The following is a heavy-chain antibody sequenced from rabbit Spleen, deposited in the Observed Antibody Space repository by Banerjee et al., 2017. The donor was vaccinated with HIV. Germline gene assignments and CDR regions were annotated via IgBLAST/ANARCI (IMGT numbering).Heavy chain of an antibody. CDR1: GFDLNNYNY. Sequence: QSLEESGGGLVKPEGSLTLTCKTSGFDLNNYNYMCWVRQAPGKGLEWIACIYGGGSGRPYYANWAKGRFTITKTSSTTVTLQMTSLTAADTATYFCVRDQAGDADYGPYYLNLWGPGTLVTVS. CDR3: VRDQAGDADYGPYYLNL. V-gene: IGHV1S40*01. J-gene: IGHJ4*01. D-gene: IGHD2-1*01. CDR2: IYGGGSGRP.